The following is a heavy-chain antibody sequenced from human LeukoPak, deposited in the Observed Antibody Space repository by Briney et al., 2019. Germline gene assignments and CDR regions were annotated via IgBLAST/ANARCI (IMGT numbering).Heavy chain of an antibody. J-gene: IGHJ4*02. V-gene: IGHV3-7*01. CDR2: VKQDGSEK. D-gene: IGHD2-21*01. CDR1: GFTFSSYW. CDR3: ARLAYCGGDCFSGLNPFDY. Sequence: GGSLRLSCAASGFTFSSYWMSWVRQAPGQGLEWVANVKQDGSEKYYVDSVKGRFTISRDNAKNSLYLQMNSLRAEDTAAYYCARLAYCGGDCFSGLNPFDYWGQGALVTVSS.